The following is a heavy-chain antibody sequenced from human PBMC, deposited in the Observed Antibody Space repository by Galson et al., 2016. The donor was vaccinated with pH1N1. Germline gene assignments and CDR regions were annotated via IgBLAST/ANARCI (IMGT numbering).Heavy chain of an antibody. Sequence: AEVKKPGASVKVSCKASGYTFTTYGISWVRQAPGQGLEWMGWISAYNGNTYYAQKLQGRVTMTTETSTSTAYMELRSLRSDDTAVYYWARFRWFAECFDYWGQGTLVTVSS. CDR3: ARFRWFAECFDY. D-gene: IGHD3-10*01. CDR2: ISAYNGNT. V-gene: IGHV1-18*01. CDR1: GYTFTTYG. J-gene: IGHJ4*02.